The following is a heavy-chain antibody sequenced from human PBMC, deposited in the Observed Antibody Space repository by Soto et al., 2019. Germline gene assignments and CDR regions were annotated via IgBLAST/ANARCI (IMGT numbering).Heavy chain of an antibody. CDR1: AFTFSSSA. CDR2: MWADGSNR. V-gene: IGHV3-33*01. Sequence: QVQLVESGGGVVQPGRSLRLSCTASAFTFSSSAMHWVRQAPGKGLEWVAVMWADGSNRHYADSVKGRFTISRDNSKNMLYLQMNSLRAEDPAVYYCASPIFPWEWEVVGQWGQGTLVTVSS. CDR3: ASPIFPWEWEVVGQ. D-gene: IGHD1-26*01. J-gene: IGHJ4*02.